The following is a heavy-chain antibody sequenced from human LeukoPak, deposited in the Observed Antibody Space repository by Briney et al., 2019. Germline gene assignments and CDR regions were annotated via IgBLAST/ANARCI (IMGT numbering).Heavy chain of an antibody. J-gene: IGHJ4*02. CDR3: AKILQWRVAGTQPPYFDY. CDR2: ISYDGSNK. D-gene: IGHD6-19*01. Sequence: GGSLRLSCAASGFTFSSYGMHWVRQAPGKGLEWVAVISYDGSNKYYADSVKGRFTISRDNSKNTLYLQMNSLRAEDTAVYYCAKILQWRVAGTQPPYFDYWGQGTLVTVSS. CDR1: GFTFSSYG. V-gene: IGHV3-30*18.